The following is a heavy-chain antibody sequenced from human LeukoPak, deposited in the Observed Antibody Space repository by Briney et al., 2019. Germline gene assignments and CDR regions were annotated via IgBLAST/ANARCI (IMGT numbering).Heavy chain of an antibody. D-gene: IGHD3-3*01. CDR3: ATRTWRGDDFWSGYPPHNFDY. CDR2: FDPEDGEA. J-gene: IGHJ4*02. Sequence: VASVKVSCKVSGYTLTELSMHWVQQAPGKGLEWMGGFDPEDGEAIYAQKFQGRVTMTEDTSTDTAYMELSSLRSEDTAVYYCATRTWRGDDFWSGYPPHNFDYWGQGTLVTVSS. V-gene: IGHV1-24*01. CDR1: GYTLTELS.